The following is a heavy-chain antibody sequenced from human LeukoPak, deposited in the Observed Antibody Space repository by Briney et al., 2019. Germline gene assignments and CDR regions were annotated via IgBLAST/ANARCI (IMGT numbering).Heavy chain of an antibody. D-gene: IGHD3-22*01. J-gene: IGHJ6*02. V-gene: IGHV3-23*01. CDR1: GFTFSSYA. CDR3: KFYFDSSGYYDGSYYHYGMDV. Sequence: GGSLRLSCAASGFTFSSYAMSWVRQAPGKGLEWVSVISGSGGSPYYADSVKGRFTISRDNSKNTLYLQMNSLRAEDTAVYYCKFYFDSSGYYDGSYYHYGMDVWGQGTTVTVSS. CDR2: ISGSGGSP.